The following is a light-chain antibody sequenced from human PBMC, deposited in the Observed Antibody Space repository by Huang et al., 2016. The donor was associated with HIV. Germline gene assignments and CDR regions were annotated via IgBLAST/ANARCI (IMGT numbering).Light chain of an antibody. V-gene: IGKV3-15*01. J-gene: IGKJ1*01. CDR2: GAS. CDR3: QQYNNWPRT. CDR1: QSVSSN. Sequence: EIVMTQSPATLSVSPGERATLSCRASQSVSSNLAWYQQKPGQAPRLLIYGASTRATGSPARFSGRGSGTEFILTISSLQSEEFAVYYCQQYNNWPRTFGQGTKVEIK.